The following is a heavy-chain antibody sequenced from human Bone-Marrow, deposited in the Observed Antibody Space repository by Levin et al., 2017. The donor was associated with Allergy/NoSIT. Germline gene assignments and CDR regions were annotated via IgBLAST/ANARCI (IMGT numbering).Heavy chain of an antibody. CDR1: GFIFSNYA. D-gene: IGHD3-22*01. CDR3: AGYDTSAYHSPFDY. J-gene: IGHJ4*02. Sequence: GGSLRLSCAASGFIFSNYAMNWVRQAPGKGLEWVSQISGSGGNTHYADSVKGRFTFSRDNSKETLYLQMNSLRAEDTAVYYCAGYDTSAYHSPFDYWGQGTLVTVSS. V-gene: IGHV3-23*01. CDR2: ISGSGGNT.